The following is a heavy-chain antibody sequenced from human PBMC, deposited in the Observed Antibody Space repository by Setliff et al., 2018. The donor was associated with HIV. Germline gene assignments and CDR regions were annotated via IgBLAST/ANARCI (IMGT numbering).Heavy chain of an antibody. CDR2: IGTGGDT. Sequence: GGSLRLSCATSGFAFSDYDFHWVRQVTGEGLEWVSAIGTGGDTYYADSVKGRFTISRENAKNSLCLQMNNVRAGDTAVYYCARENPGDYWGQGTLVTVSS. D-gene: IGHD3-10*01. CDR1: GFAFSDYD. J-gene: IGHJ4*02. V-gene: IGHV3-13*01. CDR3: ARENPGDY.